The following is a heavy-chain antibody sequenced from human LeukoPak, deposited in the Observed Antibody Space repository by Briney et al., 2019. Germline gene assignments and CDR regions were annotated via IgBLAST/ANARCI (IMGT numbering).Heavy chain of an antibody. D-gene: IGHD6-19*01. CDR2: ISLNSGHI. CDR3: AKDISSVWLTMDG. J-gene: IGHJ6*04. Sequence: GGSLRLSCAASGFTFDDYVMHWVRQAPGKGLEWVAGISLNSGHIGYADSVKGRFTISRDNAKNSLYPQMNSLRAEDTALYYCAKDISSVWLTMDGWGKGTTVTVSS. V-gene: IGHV3-9*01. CDR1: GFTFDDYV.